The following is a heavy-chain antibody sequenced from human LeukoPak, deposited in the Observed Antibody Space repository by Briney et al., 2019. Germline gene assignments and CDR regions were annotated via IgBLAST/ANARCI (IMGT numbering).Heavy chain of an antibody. V-gene: IGHV4-61*02. CDR3: ARVRTRSDAFDI. D-gene: IGHD1-7*01. J-gene: IGHJ3*02. CDR2: IYPSGNT. Sequence: PSETLSLTCTVSGGSISSGNYYWSWIRQPAGKGLEWIGRIYPSGNTNYNPSLKSRVTISADTSKNHFSLKLSSVTAADTAMYYCARVRTRSDAFDIWGQGTMVSVSS. CDR1: GGSISSGNYY.